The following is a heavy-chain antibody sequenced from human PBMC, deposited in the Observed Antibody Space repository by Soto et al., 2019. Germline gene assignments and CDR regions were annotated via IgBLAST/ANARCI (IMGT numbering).Heavy chain of an antibody. Sequence: ASVKVSWKAAGYGFTGYYMHWVRQAPGQGLEWMGWINPNSGGTNYAQKFQGWVTMTRDTSISTAYMELSRLRSDDTAVYYCARTSSMTAADRYYYYGMDVWGQGTTVTVSS. J-gene: IGHJ6*02. CDR2: INPNSGGT. D-gene: IGHD6-13*01. V-gene: IGHV1-2*04. CDR3: ARTSSMTAADRYYYYGMDV. CDR1: GYGFTGYY.